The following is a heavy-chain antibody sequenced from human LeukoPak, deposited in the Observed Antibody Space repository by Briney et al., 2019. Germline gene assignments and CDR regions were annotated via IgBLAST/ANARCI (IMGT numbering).Heavy chain of an antibody. J-gene: IGHJ5*02. Sequence: GGSLRLSCAASGLTVSANCMSWVRQAPGKGLEWVALIYSGGTIFYGDSVKGRFTISRDNSKNTLYLQMNSLRAEDTAVYSCARGGIAVGFNWFDPWGQGTLVTVSS. D-gene: IGHD6-19*01. CDR2: IYSGGTI. V-gene: IGHV3-53*01. CDR1: GLTVSANC. CDR3: ARGGIAVGFNWFDP.